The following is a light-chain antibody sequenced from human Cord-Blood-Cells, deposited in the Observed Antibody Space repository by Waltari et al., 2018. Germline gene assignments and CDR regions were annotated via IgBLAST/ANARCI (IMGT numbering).Light chain of an antibody. CDR2: AAS. J-gene: IGKJ3*01. Sequence: DIQLTQSPSPLSASVGARVTITCRASQSISSYLNWYQQKPGKAPKLLIYAASSLQSGVPSRFSGSGSGTDFTLTISSLQPEDFATYYCQQSYSTPRFTFGPGTKVDIK. CDR1: QSISSY. V-gene: IGKV1-39*01. CDR3: QQSYSTPRFT.